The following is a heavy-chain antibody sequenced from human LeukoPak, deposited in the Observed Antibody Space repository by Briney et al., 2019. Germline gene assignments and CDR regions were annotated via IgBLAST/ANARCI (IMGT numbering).Heavy chain of an antibody. J-gene: IGHJ5*02. V-gene: IGHV1-2*02. CDR1: GYTFTGYY. D-gene: IGHD3-3*01. CDR3: ATDLLALRFLES. CDR2: INPNSGGT. Sequence: ASVKVSCKASGYTFTGYYMHWVRQAPGQGLEWMGWINPNSGGTNYAQKFQGRVTMTRDTSISTAYMELSRLRSDDTAVYYCATDLLALRFLESWGQGTLVTVSS.